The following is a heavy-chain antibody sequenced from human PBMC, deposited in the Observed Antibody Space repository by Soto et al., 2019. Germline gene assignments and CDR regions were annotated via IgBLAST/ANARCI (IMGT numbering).Heavy chain of an antibody. J-gene: IGHJ4*02. D-gene: IGHD3-10*01. CDR2: IYYSGST. V-gene: IGHV4-39*01. CDR3: ASGPKLSGAPH. CDR1: GGSISSSSYY. Sequence: QLQLQESGPGLVKPSETLSLTCTVSGGSISSSSYYWGWIRQPPGKGLEWIGSIYYSGSTYYNPSLKSRVTISVDTSKNQFSLKLSSVTAADTAVYYCASGPKLSGAPHWGQGTLVTVSS.